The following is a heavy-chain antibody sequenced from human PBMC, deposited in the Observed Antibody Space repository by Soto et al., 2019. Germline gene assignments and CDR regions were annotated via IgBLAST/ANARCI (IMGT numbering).Heavy chain of an antibody. Sequence: PGGSLRLSCAASGFTFSSYWMHWVRQVPGKGLVWVSRINTDGSETNYADSVKGRFIVSRDNAKNTQYLQMNNLRVEDTAVYYCARDGEGYWGQGTLVTVSS. J-gene: IGHJ4*02. CDR2: INTDGSET. CDR3: ARDGEGY. D-gene: IGHD2-21*01. V-gene: IGHV3-74*01. CDR1: GFTFSSYW.